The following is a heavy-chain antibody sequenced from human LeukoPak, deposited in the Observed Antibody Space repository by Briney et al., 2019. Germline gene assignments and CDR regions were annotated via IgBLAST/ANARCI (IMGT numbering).Heavy chain of an antibody. V-gene: IGHV3-23*01. CDR2: ISGSGGST. CDR3: STTTSSSWYRFDY. D-gene: IGHD6-13*01. CDR1: GFTFSSYA. Sequence: GGSLRLSCAASGFTFSSYAMSWVRQAPGKGLEWVSAISGSGGSTYYADSVKGRFTISRDNSKNTLYLQMNSLRAEDTAVYYCSTTTSSSWYRFDYWGQGTLVTVSS. J-gene: IGHJ4*02.